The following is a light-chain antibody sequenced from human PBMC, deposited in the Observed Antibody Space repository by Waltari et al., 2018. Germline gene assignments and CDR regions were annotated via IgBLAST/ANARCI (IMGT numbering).Light chain of an antibody. J-gene: IGLJ3*02. CDR3: NSHSSSDTPSV. CDR2: DVN. Sequence: QSALTHPASVSGSPGQSITISCTGTSSDIGGYNYVSWYQQDPGEAPKVVIYDVNSRPSGVSNRVSGSKSGNTASLTISGLQAEDEADYYCNSHSSSDTPSVFGGGTKLTVL. V-gene: IGLV2-14*01. CDR1: SSDIGGYNY.